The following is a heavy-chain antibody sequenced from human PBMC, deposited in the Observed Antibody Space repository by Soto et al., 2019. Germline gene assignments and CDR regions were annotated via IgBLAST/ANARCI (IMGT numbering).Heavy chain of an antibody. V-gene: IGHV4-30-4*01. D-gene: IGHD3-16*01. CDR1: GGPINSGDYY. Sequence: QVQLQESGPGLVKPSQTLSLTCTVSGGPINSGDYYWTWVRQPPGKGLEWLGYIHDTGSTYYTPSLKRRLMISIDTSKNQFFLNLNSVTAADTAVYFCAREDEGGFDFWGQGTLVTVSS. CDR2: IHDTGST. J-gene: IGHJ4*02. CDR3: AREDEGGFDF.